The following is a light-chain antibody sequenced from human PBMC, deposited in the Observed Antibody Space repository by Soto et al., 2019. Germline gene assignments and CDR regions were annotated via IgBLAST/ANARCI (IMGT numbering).Light chain of an antibody. CDR2: KDS. J-gene: IGLJ2*01. Sequence: SYELTQPPSVSVSPGQTARITCSGDAFPKQYAYWYQQKPGQAPVLVIYKDSERPSGIPERFSGSSSGTTVTLTISGVQAEDEADYYCQSADSSGTYVVFGGWTKVTVL. V-gene: IGLV3-25*03. CDR1: AFPKQY. CDR3: QSADSSGTYVV.